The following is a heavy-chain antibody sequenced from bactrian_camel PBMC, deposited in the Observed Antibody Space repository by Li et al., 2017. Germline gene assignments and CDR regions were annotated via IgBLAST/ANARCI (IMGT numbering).Heavy chain of an antibody. D-gene: IGHD1*01. CDR3: AAGLIDLESSERLLNNSAYCFKKSDPIPLY. Sequence: HVQLVESGGGSVQPEGSLRLSCTASGFTFEDSDMGWYRQAPGDESPLVARLSTDGTAHYTESVEGRFTISQNSAKNTAYLQMSSLKPEDTAVYFCAAGLIDLESSERLLNNSAYCFKKSDPIPLYWGRGTQVTVS. V-gene: IGHV3S60*01. J-gene: IGHJ4*01. CDR1: GFTFEDSD. CDR2: LSTDGTA.